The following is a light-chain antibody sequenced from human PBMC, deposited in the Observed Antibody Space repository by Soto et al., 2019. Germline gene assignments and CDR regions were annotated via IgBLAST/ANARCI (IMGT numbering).Light chain of an antibody. CDR2: EVS. CDR3: SSYGGSNRL. CDR1: SSDVGGYSY. Sequence: QSALTQPPSASGSPGQSVTISCTGTSSDVGGYSYVSWYQQHPGKAPKLMIYEVSKRPSGVPDRFSGSKSGNTASLTVSGLQAEDGAEYYCSSYGGSNRLFGGGTKLTVL. V-gene: IGLV2-8*01. J-gene: IGLJ2*01.